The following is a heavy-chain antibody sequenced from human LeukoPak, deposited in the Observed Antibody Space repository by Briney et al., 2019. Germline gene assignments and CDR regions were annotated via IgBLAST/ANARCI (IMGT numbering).Heavy chain of an antibody. CDR1: GGSISSGSFF. D-gene: IGHD3-10*01. CDR2: IYTSGST. Sequence: SQTLSLTCTVPGGSISSGSFFWSWIRQPAGKGLEYIGRIYTSGSTSYKPSLKSRVTISVDTSKSQFSLKLSSVTAADTAVYYCARARGPFDYWGQGTLVTASS. J-gene: IGHJ4*02. CDR3: ARARGPFDY. V-gene: IGHV4-61*02.